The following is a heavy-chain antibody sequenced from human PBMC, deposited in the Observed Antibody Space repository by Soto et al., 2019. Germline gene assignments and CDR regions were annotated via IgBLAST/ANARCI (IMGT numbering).Heavy chain of an antibody. CDR2: INHSGST. V-gene: IGHV4-34*01. CDR1: GGSFSGYY. CDR3: ARIVSKHAFDI. Sequence: TMSLTCAVYGGSFSGYYWSWIRQPPGKGLEWIGEINHSGSTNYNPSLKSRVTISVDTSKNQFSLKLSSVTAADTAVYYCARIVSKHAFDIWGQGTMVTVSS. J-gene: IGHJ3*02. D-gene: IGHD3-22*01.